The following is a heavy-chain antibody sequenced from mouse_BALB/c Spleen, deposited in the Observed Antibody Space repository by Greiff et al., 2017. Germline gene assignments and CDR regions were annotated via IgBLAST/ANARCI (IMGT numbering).Heavy chain of an antibody. CDR2: ISYSGST. CDR1: GDSITSGY. D-gene: IGHD1-1*01. Sequence: VQLQQSGPSLVKPSQTLSLTCSVTGDSITSGYWNWIRKFPGNKLEYMGYISYSGSTYYNPSLKSRISITRDTSKNQYYLQLNSVTTEDTATYYCARYGYGSSRYFDVWGAGTTVTVSS. J-gene: IGHJ1*01. V-gene: IGHV3-8*02. CDR3: ARYGYGSSRYFDV.